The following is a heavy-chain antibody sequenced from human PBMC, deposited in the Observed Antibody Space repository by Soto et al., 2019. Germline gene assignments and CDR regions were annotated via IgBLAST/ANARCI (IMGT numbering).Heavy chain of an antibody. Sequence: QVHLVQSSAEVKKPGSSVKVSCKASGGTFTSIAFSWVRQAPGQGLEWMGGIIPVLGTPNYAQKFQARVTITADASTTTVHMELSSLRSDDTAVYYCASSAGLDHLLNYYGLNVWGQGTTVNV. CDR3: ASSAGLDHLLNYYGLNV. D-gene: IGHD6-13*01. V-gene: IGHV1-69*01. CDR1: GGTFTSIA. CDR2: IIPVLGTP. J-gene: IGHJ6*02.